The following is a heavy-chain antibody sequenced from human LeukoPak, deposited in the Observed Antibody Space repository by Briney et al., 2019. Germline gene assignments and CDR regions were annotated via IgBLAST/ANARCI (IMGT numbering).Heavy chain of an antibody. V-gene: IGHV3-23*01. CDR1: GFTFSSYA. CDR3: AKDLGSSPPGDF. J-gene: IGHJ4*02. D-gene: IGHD6-6*01. CDR2: ISGSGGST. Sequence: SGGSLRLSCAASGFTFSSYAMSWVRQAPGKGLEWVSAISGSGGSTYYADSVKGRFTISRDNSKNMLYLQMNSLRVEDTAVYFCAKDLGSSPPGDFWGQGTLVTVSS.